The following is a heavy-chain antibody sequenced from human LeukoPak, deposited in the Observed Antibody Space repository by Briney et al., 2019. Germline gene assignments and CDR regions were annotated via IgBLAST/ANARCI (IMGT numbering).Heavy chain of an antibody. CDR3: ARGTGTATTYFQH. V-gene: IGHV3-23*01. J-gene: IGHJ1*01. CDR1: GFTFSSYA. CDR2: ISGSGGST. Sequence: GGSLRLSCAASGFTFSSYAMSWVRQAPGKGLEWVSAISGSGGSTYYADSVKGRFTISRENAKNSLYLQMNSLRDGDTAVYYCARGTGTATTYFQHWGQGTLVTVSS. D-gene: IGHD4-17*01.